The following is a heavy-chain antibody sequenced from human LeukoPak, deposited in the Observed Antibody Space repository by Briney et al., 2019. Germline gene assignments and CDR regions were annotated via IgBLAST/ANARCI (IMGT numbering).Heavy chain of an antibody. J-gene: IGHJ4*02. V-gene: IGHV4-61*02. CDR1: GGSISSGSYY. CDR2: IYTSGST. D-gene: IGHD3-22*01. CDR3: ARLGASPGGSNYYDSSGQDDY. Sequence: SETLSLTCTVSGGSISSGSYYWSWIRQPAGKGLEWIGRIYTSGSTNYNPFLKSRVTISVDTSKNPFSLTLSSVAAADPAVYSCARLGASPGGSNYYDSSGQDDYWGQGTLVTVSS.